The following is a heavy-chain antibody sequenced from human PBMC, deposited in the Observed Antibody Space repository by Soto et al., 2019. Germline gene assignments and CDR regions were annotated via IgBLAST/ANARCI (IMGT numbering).Heavy chain of an antibody. CDR2: IVVGSGNT. CDR3: AAVSEGSSSSNFDY. CDR1: GFTFTSYA. V-gene: IGHV1-58*01. J-gene: IGHJ4*02. Sequence: ASVKVSCKASGFTFTSYAVQWVRQARGQRLEWIGWIVVGSGNTNYAQNFQERVTITRDMSTSTAYMELSSLRSEDTAVYYCAAVSEGSSSSNFDYWGQGTLVTISS. D-gene: IGHD6-6*01.